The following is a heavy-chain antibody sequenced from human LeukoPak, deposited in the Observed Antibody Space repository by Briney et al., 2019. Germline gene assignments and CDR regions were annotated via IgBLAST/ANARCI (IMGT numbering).Heavy chain of an antibody. CDR3: AKPSSGYGSFDS. CDR2: ISSSSTNT. Sequence: GGSLRLSCPASGFTFRSYAMSWVRQAPGKRLEWVSAISSSSTNTYYADSVKGRFTISRDNSKNTLYLQMNSLKAEDTAVYYCAKPSSGYGSFDSWGQGTLVTVPS. V-gene: IGHV3-23*01. CDR1: GFTFRSYA. J-gene: IGHJ4*02. D-gene: IGHD6-19*01.